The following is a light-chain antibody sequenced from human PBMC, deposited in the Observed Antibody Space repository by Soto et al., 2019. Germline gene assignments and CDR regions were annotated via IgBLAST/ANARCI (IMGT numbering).Light chain of an antibody. J-gene: IGLJ1*01. V-gene: IGLV2-14*01. CDR1: SSDVGSYSH. CDR3: ISYTGSSTSYV. CDR2: EVT. Sequence: QSALTQPASVAGSPGQPITISCSGTSSDVGSYSHVAWYQQFPGKTPKLIIYEVTYRPSGVSHRFSASKSGNTASLTISGLQAGDEADYYCISYTGSSTSYVFGAGTKVTVL.